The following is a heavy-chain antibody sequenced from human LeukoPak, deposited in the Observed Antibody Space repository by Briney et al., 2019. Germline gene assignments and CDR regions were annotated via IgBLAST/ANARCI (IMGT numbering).Heavy chain of an antibody. J-gene: IGHJ6*02. CDR2: IWYDGNKK. CDR3: ARDPVGSGSYYSDYYYYGMDV. D-gene: IGHD3-10*01. CDR1: GFSFSSYG. Sequence: GGSLRLSCAASGFSFSSYGMHWVRQAPGKGLGWMAVIWYDGNKKYYADSVKGRFTISRDNSKNTLYLQMNSLRAEDTAVYYCARDPVGSGSYYSDYYYYGMDVWGQGTTVTVSS. V-gene: IGHV3-33*01.